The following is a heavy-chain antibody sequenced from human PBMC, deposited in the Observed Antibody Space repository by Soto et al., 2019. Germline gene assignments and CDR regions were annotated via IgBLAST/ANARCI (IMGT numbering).Heavy chain of an antibody. D-gene: IGHD3-3*01. V-gene: IGHV1-69*01. J-gene: IGHJ5*02. Sequence: QVQLVQSGAEVKKPGSSVKVSCKASGGTFSRYAISWVRQAPGQGLEWMGGIIPIFGTANYAQKFQGRVTITADESTSTAYMELSSWRSEGTAGYYCARDSSLRFRFDPWGQGTLVTVSS. CDR2: IIPIFGTA. CDR1: GGTFSRYA. CDR3: ARDSSLRFRFDP.